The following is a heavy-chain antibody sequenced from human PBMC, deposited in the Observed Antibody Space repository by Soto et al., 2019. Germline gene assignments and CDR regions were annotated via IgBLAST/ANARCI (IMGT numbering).Heavy chain of an antibody. V-gene: IGHV1-69*01. CDR2: IIPISRTP. CDR1: GLTFRSDS. CDR3: ARGVASID. J-gene: IGHJ4*02. D-gene: IGHD5-12*01. Sequence: QVQLVQSEDEVKKPGSSVKVSCKSSGLTFRSDSISWVRKAPGQGLEWMGGIIPISRTPTYAQKFQGRVTISADESTRTAYMEVTSLTFEDTAVYYCARGVASIDWGQGTLVTVSS.